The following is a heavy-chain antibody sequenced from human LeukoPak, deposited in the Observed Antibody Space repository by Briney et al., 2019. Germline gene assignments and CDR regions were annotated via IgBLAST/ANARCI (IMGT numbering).Heavy chain of an antibody. CDR1: GGTFSSYA. CDR2: IIPILGIA. V-gene: IGHV1-69*04. D-gene: IGHD6-19*01. CDR3: ASALSSGWYSDSSYYFDY. Sequence: GASVKVSCKASGGTFSSYAISWVRQAPGQGLEWMGRIIPILGIANYAQKFQGRVTITADKSTSTAYMELSSLRSEDTAVYYCASALSSGWYSDSSYYFDYWGQGTLVTVSS. J-gene: IGHJ4*02.